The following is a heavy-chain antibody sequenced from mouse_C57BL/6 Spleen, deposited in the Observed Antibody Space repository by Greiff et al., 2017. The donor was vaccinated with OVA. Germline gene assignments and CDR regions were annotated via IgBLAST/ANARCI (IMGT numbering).Heavy chain of an antibody. CDR1: GFTFSSYA. J-gene: IGHJ2*01. D-gene: IGHD3-3*01. Sequence: EVQGVESGGGLVKPGGSLKLSCAASGFTFSSYAMSWVRQTPEKRLEWVATISDGGSYTYYPDNVKGRFTISRDNVKNNLYLQMSHLKSEDTAMYYCARDLAEDYFDYWGQGTTLTVSS. CDR2: ISDGGSYT. CDR3: ARDLAEDYFDY. V-gene: IGHV5-4*01.